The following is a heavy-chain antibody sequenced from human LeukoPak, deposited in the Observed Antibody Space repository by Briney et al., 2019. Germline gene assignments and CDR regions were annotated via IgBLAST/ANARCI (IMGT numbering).Heavy chain of an antibody. V-gene: IGHV3-53*01. CDR2: IYSGGST. CDR3: ASSGTQYYYDSSGYYYDPPFF. Sequence: PGGSLRLSSAASGFTVSSNYMSWVRQAPGKGLEWVSVIYSGGSTYYADSVKGRFTISRDNSKNTLYLQMNSLRAEDTAVYYCASSGTQYYYDSSGYYYDPPFFWGQGTLVTVSS. CDR1: GFTVSSNY. J-gene: IGHJ4*02. D-gene: IGHD3-22*01.